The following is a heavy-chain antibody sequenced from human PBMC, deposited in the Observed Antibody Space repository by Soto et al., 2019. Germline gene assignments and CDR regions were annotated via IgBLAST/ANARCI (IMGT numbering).Heavy chain of an antibody. CDR2: INHSGST. J-gene: IGHJ6*02. D-gene: IGHD1-20*01. CDR3: EIGGITGWWDYYYGRDV. Sequence: PSETLSLPCAVYGGSFSGYYWSWIRQPPGKGLEWIGEINHSGSTNYNPSLKSRVTISVDTSKNQFSLKLSSVTAADTAVYYCEIGGITGWWDYYYGRDVWRQWTTVTVSS. V-gene: IGHV4-34*01. CDR1: GGSFSGYY.